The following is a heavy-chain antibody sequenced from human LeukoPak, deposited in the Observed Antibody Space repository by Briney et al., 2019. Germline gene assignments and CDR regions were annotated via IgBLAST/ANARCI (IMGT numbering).Heavy chain of an antibody. J-gene: IGHJ5*02. CDR1: GGSFSNYY. CDR3: ARTGYRSGWSPVRYTWFDP. V-gene: IGHV4-34*01. Sequence: SETLSLTCAVYGGSFSNYYWSWIRQPPGKGLEWIGEVNHSGSTNYNPSLKSRVTISVDTSKKQFSLKLSSVTAADTAVYYCARTGYRSGWSPVRYTWFDPWGQGSLVTVSS. CDR2: VNHSGST. D-gene: IGHD6-19*01.